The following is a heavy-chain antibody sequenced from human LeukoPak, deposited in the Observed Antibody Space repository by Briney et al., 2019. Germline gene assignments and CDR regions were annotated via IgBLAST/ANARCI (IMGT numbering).Heavy chain of an antibody. CDR2: IYTSGST. D-gene: IGHD6-6*01. CDR1: GGSISSGNYY. Sequence: PSQTLSLTCTVSGGSISSGNYYWSWIRQPAGKGLEWIGRIYTSGSTNYNPSLKSRVTISVDTSKNQFSLKLSSVTAADTAVYFCTRSTSSYAFDIWGQGTMVTVSS. V-gene: IGHV4-61*02. CDR3: TRSTSSYAFDI. J-gene: IGHJ3*02.